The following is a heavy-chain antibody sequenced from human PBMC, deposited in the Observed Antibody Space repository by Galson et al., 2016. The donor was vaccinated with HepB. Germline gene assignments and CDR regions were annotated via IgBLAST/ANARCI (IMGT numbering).Heavy chain of an antibody. V-gene: IGHV5-51*01. CDR1: GYSFASYW. CDR3: ATPGNFWSHSYSPPAV. D-gene: IGHD3-3*01. CDR2: IYPLDSNT. J-gene: IGHJ6*02. Sequence: QSGAEVKKPGESLKISCKGSGYSFASYWIGWVRQMPGKGLEWMGIIYPLDSNTRYSPSFQGRVTISADRSITTAYLQWSSLRASDTAIYYCATPGNFWSHSYSPPAVWGQGTTVTVSS.